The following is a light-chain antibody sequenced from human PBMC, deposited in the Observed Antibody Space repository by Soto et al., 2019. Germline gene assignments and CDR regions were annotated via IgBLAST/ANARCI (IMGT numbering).Light chain of an antibody. CDR2: DVS. CDR1: SSDIGGYDS. Sequence: QSALTQSPSASGSPGQSVTISCTGTSSDIGGYDSVSWYQQHPGKAPKVMIYDVSKRPSGVPDRFSGSKSGNTASLTVSGLQAEDEADYYCCSYADSYTYVFETGTKVTVL. CDR3: CSYADSYTYV. J-gene: IGLJ1*01. V-gene: IGLV2-8*01.